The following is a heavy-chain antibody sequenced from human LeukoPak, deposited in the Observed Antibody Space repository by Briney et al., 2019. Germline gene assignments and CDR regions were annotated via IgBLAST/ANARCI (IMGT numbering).Heavy chain of an antibody. CDR3: ARAGVGGSYYLQLDAFDI. D-gene: IGHD1-26*01. CDR2: IYYSGST. CDR1: GGSISSSSYY. Sequence: SETLSLTCTVSGGSISSSSYYWGWIRQPPGKGLEWIGSIYYSGSTYYNPSLKSRVTISVDTSKNQFSLKLSSVTAADTAVYYCARAGVGGSYYLQLDAFDIWGQGTMVTVSS. J-gene: IGHJ3*02. V-gene: IGHV4-39*07.